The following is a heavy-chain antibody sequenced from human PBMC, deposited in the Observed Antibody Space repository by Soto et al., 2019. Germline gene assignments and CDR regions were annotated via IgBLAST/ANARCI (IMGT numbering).Heavy chain of an antibody. Sequence: SETLSLTCTVSGGSISSGGYYWSWIRQHPGKGLEWIGYIYYSGSTYYNPSLKSRVTISVDTSKNQFSLKLSSVTAADTAVYYCARDPGDILTGYQGWFDPWGQGTLVTVSS. CDR2: IYYSGST. CDR3: ARDPGDILTGYQGWFDP. CDR1: GGSISSGGYY. V-gene: IGHV4-31*03. D-gene: IGHD3-9*01. J-gene: IGHJ5*02.